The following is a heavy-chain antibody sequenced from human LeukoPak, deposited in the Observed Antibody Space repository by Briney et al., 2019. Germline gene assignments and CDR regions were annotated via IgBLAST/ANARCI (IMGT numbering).Heavy chain of an antibody. J-gene: IGHJ4*02. CDR1: GFTFSSYS. CDR2: ISSSSSYI. V-gene: IGHV3-21*01. Sequence: GGSLRLSCATSGFTFSSYSMNWVRQAPGKGLEWVSSISSSSSYIYYADSVKGRFTISRDNAKNSLYLQMNSLRAEDTAVYYCARGPTVVHDYWGQGTLVTVSS. CDR3: ARGPTVVHDY. D-gene: IGHD4-23*01.